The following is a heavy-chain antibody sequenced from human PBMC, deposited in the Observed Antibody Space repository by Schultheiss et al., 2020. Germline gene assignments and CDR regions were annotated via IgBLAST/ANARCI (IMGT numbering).Heavy chain of an antibody. J-gene: IGHJ4*02. V-gene: IGHV3-11*01. Sequence: GGSLRLSCAASGFSFSDHYMSWIRQAPGKGLECISYIDSSGGIIHYADSVKGRFTISRDNSKNTLYLQMNSLRAEDTAVYYCARDSYDSSGRGDYWGQGTLVTVSS. D-gene: IGHD3-22*01. CDR2: IDSSGGII. CDR1: GFSFSDHY. CDR3: ARDSYDSSGRGDY.